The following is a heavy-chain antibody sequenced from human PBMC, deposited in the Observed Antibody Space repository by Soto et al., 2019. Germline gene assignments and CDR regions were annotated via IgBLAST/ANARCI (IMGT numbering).Heavy chain of an antibody. V-gene: IGHV3-53*01. CDR2: IYSGGTT. CDR1: GFTVSTNY. D-gene: IGHD3-16*01. J-gene: IGHJ2*01. CDR3: ARDWGADAGLYWYFDV. Sequence: GGSLRLSCAASGFTVSTNYMNWVRQAPGKGLEWVSIIYSGGTTYYADSVKGRFTISRDTSKNTLYLQMNSLRAEDTAIYYCARDWGADAGLYWYFDVWGRGTLVTVSS.